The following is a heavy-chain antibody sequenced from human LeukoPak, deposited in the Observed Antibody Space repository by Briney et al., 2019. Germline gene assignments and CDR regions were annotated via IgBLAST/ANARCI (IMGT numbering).Heavy chain of an antibody. J-gene: IGHJ4*02. Sequence: SETLSLTCTVSGGSISSYYWSWIRQPAGKGLEWIGRIYTSGSTNYNPSLKSRVTISVDTSKNQFSLKLSSVTAADTAVYYCARDSSYYDSSGYYNYWGQGTLVTVSS. D-gene: IGHD3-22*01. CDR2: IYTSGST. CDR1: GGSISSYY. CDR3: ARDSSYYDSSGYYNY. V-gene: IGHV4-4*07.